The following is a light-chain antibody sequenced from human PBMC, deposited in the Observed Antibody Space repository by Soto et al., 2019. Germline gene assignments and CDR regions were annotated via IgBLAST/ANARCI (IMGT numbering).Light chain of an antibody. J-gene: IGKJ1*01. CDR1: QSISSR. CDR2: KAS. Sequence: DIQMTQSPSTLSASEGDRVTITCRASQSISSRLAWYQQKPGKVPKLLIYKASSLESGVPSRFSGSGSGTEFTLTISSRQPDDFATYYCQQYDSYSWTFGQGTKVEI. CDR3: QQYDSYSWT. V-gene: IGKV1-5*03.